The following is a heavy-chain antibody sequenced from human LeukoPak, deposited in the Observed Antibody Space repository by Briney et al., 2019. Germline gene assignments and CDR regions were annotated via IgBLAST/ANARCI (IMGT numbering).Heavy chain of an antibody. D-gene: IGHD3-22*01. J-gene: IGHJ4*02. V-gene: IGHV3-21*01. CDR2: ISSSSSYI. CDR1: GFTFSSYS. Sequence: PGGSLRLSCAASGFTFSSYSMNWVRQAPGKGLEWVSSISSSSSYIYYADSVKGRFTISRDNAKNSLYLQMNSLRAEDTAVYYCARLGVTYYYDSSGGAFDYWGQGTLVTVSS. CDR3: ARLGVTYYYDSSGGAFDY.